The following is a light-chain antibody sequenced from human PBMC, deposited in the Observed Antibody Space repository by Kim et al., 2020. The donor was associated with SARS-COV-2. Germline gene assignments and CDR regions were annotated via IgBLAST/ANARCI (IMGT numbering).Light chain of an antibody. V-gene: IGKV3-20*01. CDR1: QSVGSAY. J-gene: IGKJ3*01. CDR3: QQYGDSRQAT. CDR2: GAS. Sequence: EIVLTQSPGTLSLSPGESATFSCRASQSVGSAYLAWYQQKPGQAPRLLIYGASRRATGVPDRFSGSGSGSDFTLTISRLEPEDFAMYYCQQYGDSRQATFGPGTKVDIK.